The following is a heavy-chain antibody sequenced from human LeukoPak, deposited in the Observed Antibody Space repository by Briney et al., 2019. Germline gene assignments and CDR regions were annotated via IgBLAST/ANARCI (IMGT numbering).Heavy chain of an antibody. D-gene: IGHD3-22*01. Sequence: ASVKVSCKPSGHTFTSHGITWVRQAPGQGLEWVGWISAYNGNTKYAQKFQGRVTMTTDASTSKVYMELRSLRSDDTAVYYCARGSPPRRNYDSSGYYSYYFDYWGQGTLVTVSS. J-gene: IGHJ4*02. CDR1: GHTFTSHG. V-gene: IGHV1-18*01. CDR3: ARGSPPRRNYDSSGYYSYYFDY. CDR2: ISAYNGNT.